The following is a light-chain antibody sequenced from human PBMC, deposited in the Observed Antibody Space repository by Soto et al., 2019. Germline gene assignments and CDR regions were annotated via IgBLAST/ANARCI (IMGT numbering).Light chain of an antibody. J-gene: IGKJ1*01. V-gene: IGKV1-5*03. CDR2: KAS. Sequence: EIQMTQSPSTLFAYVGDIVTITCRASQTISSWLAWYQQKPGKAPKLLIYKASTLKSGVPSRFSGSGSGTEFTLTISSLQPDDFATYYCQHYNSYSEAFGQGTKVDI. CDR1: QTISSW. CDR3: QHYNSYSEA.